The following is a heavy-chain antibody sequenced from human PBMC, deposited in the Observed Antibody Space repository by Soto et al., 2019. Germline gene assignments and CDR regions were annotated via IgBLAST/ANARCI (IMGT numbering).Heavy chain of an antibody. J-gene: IGHJ3*02. CDR2: MNPNSGNT. Sequence: ASVKVSCKASGYTFTSYDINWVRQATGQGLEWMGWMNPNSGNTGYAQKYQGRDTMTRNTSISTAYMELSSLRSEDTAVYYCARVSWRWDIVVVVAARDAFDIWGQGTMVTVSS. V-gene: IGHV1-8*01. D-gene: IGHD2-15*01. CDR1: GYTFTSYD. CDR3: ARVSWRWDIVVVVAARDAFDI.